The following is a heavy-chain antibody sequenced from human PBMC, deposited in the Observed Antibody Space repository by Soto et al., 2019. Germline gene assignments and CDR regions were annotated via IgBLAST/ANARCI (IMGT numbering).Heavy chain of an antibody. CDR2: INSDGRST. CDR3: ARVLYSSGWFPPDY. J-gene: IGHJ4*02. CDR1: GFTFSSNW. Sequence: EVQLVESGGGLVQPGGSLRLSCAASGFTFSSNWMHWVRQAPGKGLVWVSRINSDGRSTSYADSVKGRFTISRDNAKNTLDLQMNSLRAEGTAVYYCARVLYSSGWFPPDYWGQGTLVTVFS. V-gene: IGHV3-74*01. D-gene: IGHD6-19*01.